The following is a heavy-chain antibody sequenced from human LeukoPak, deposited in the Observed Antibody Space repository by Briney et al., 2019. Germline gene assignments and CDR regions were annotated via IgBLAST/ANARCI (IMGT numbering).Heavy chain of an antibody. CDR1: GGTFSSYA. Sequence: SVKVSCKASGGTFSSYAISWVRQAPGQGLEWMGGIIPIFGTANYAQKFQGRVTITTDESTSTAYMELSSLRSEDTAVYYCARHPSNYYDTSGYFGCFDPWGQGTLVTVSS. V-gene: IGHV1-69*05. CDR3: ARHPSNYYDTSGYFGCFDP. D-gene: IGHD3-22*01. CDR2: IIPIFGTA. J-gene: IGHJ5*02.